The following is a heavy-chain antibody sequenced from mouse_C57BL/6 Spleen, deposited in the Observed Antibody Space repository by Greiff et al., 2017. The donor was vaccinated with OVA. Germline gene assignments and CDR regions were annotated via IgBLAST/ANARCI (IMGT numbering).Heavy chain of an antibody. D-gene: IGHD4-1*01. Sequence: VQLQQSGAELVRPGTSVKVSCKASGYAFTNYLIEWVKQRPGQGLEWIGVINPGSGGTNYNEKFKGKATLTADKSSSTAYMQLSSLTSEDSAVYCCARSGPGTENYFDYWGQGTTLTVSS. CDR2: INPGSGGT. V-gene: IGHV1-54*01. J-gene: IGHJ2*01. CDR1: GYAFTNYL. CDR3: ARSGPGTENYFDY.